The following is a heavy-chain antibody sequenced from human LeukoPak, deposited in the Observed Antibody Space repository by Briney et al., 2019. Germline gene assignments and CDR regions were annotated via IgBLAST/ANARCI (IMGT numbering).Heavy chain of an antibody. CDR1: GGSISSGDYY. J-gene: IGHJ2*01. D-gene: IGHD4-17*01. Sequence: PSQTLSLTCTVSGGSISSGDYYWSWLRQPPGKGLEWIGYIYYSGSTYYNPSLKSRVTISVDTSKNQFSLKLSSVTAADTAVYYCARDYPSTVRLRYFDLWGRGTLVTVSS. CDR2: IYYSGST. V-gene: IGHV4-30-4*01. CDR3: ARDYPSTVRLRYFDL.